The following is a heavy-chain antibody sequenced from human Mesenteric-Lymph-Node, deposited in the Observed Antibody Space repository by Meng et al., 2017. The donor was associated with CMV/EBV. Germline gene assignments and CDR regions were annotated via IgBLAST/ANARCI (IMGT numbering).Heavy chain of an antibody. CDR3: ARLRDTDYDY. J-gene: IGHJ4*02. V-gene: IGHV3-73*01. CDR1: GFIFSDSA. CDR2: IRSKANNHAT. D-gene: IGHD5-18*01. Sequence: GGSLRLSCAASGFIFSDSAMHWVRQASGKGLEWVGRIRSKANNHATAYIESVKGRFTISRDDSENTAYLQMNSLKVEDTAVYYCARLRDTDYDYWGQGTLVTVSS.